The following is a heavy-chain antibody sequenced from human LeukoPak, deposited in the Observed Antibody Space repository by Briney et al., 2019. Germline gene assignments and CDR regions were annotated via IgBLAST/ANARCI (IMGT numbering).Heavy chain of an antibody. CDR1: GYSISSSYY. D-gene: IGHD2-8*01. Sequence: SETLSLTCTVSGYSISSSYYWSWIRQPPGKGLEWIGEINHSGSTNYNPSLKSRLTISVDTSKNQLSLKLSSVTAADTAVYYCARGDRPREIPPLIRKKNAFDIWGQGTMVTVSS. J-gene: IGHJ3*02. CDR3: ARGDRPREIPPLIRKKNAFDI. V-gene: IGHV4-38-2*02. CDR2: INHSGST.